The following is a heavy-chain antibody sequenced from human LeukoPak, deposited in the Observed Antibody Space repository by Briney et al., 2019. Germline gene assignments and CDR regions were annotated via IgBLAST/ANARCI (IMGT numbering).Heavy chain of an antibody. D-gene: IGHD2-2*01. V-gene: IGHV4-59*01. CDR1: GGSISSYY. CDR2: IYYSGST. J-gene: IGHJ6*02. Sequence: SETLSLTCTVSGGSISSYYWSWIRQPPGKGLEWIGYIYYSGSTNYNPSLKSRVTISVDTSKNQFSLKLSSVTAADTAVYYCAREKVVPAAAYYYGMDVWGQGTTVTVSS. CDR3: AREKVVPAAAYYYGMDV.